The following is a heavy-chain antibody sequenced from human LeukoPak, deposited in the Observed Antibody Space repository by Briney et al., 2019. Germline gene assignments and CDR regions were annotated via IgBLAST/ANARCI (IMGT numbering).Heavy chain of an antibody. J-gene: IGHJ6*02. CDR3: AKEQPSTIFGVVIQYYYYGMDV. D-gene: IGHD3-3*01. CDR2: ISGSGGST. V-gene: IGHV3-23*01. Sequence: GGSLRLSCAASGFTFSSYVMSWVRQAPGKGLEWVSAISGSGGSTYYADSVKGRFTISRDNSKNTLYLQMNSLRAEDTAVYYCAKEQPSTIFGVVIQYYYYGMDVWGQGTTVTVSS. CDR1: GFTFSSYV.